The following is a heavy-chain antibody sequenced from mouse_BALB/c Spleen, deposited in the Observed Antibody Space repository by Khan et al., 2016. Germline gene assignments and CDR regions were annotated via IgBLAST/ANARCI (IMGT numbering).Heavy chain of an antibody. D-gene: IGHD2-1*01. V-gene: IGHV4-1*02. Sequence: EVKLLESGGGLVQPGGSLKLSCAASGFDFSRYWMSWVRQAPGKGLEWIGEINPDTITLDYAPSLKDKFIISSDNAKNTLYLQLSKVRSEDTALYYCGRGNYVPGSLDYWGQGTTLTVSS. CDR1: GFDFSRYW. J-gene: IGHJ2*01. CDR2: INPDTITL. CDR3: GRGNYVPGSLDY.